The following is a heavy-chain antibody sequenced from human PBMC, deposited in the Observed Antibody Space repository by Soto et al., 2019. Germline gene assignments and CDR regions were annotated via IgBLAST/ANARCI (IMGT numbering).Heavy chain of an antibody. Sequence: SETLSLTCSIGGGSISSYYWSSIRQPPGKGLEWIGYIYYSGSTNYNPSLKSRVTISVDTSKNQFSLKLSSVTAADTAVYYCARAMVVTQNWFDPWGQGTLVTVS. V-gene: IGHV4-59*08. CDR2: IYYSGST. J-gene: IGHJ5*02. CDR3: ARAMVVTQNWFDP. D-gene: IGHD2-21*02. CDR1: GGSISSYY.